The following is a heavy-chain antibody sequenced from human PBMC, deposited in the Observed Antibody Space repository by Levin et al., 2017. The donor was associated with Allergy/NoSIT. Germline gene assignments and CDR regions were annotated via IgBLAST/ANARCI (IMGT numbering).Heavy chain of an antibody. J-gene: IGHJ3*02. CDR3: TTPPGYCNTTRCYVGAFDI. Sequence: GESLKISCKGSGYSSTSYWISWVRQMPGKGLEWMGKIDPSDSYPDYSPSFEGHVTISADRSISTAYLQWSSLKASDTAMYYCTTPPGYCNTTRCYVGAFDIWGQGTMVTVSS. CDR1: GYSSTSYW. D-gene: IGHD2-2*01. V-gene: IGHV5-10-1*01. CDR2: IDPSDSYP.